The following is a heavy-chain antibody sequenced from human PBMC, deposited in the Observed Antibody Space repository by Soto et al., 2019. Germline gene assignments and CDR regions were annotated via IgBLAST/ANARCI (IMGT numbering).Heavy chain of an antibody. CDR2: VYNSGST. V-gene: IGHV4-30-4*01. CDR3: ARGPAGDKVDY. CDR1: GGSISSGGYF. D-gene: IGHD7-27*01. Sequence: QVQLQESGPGLVEPSQTLSLTCTVSGGSISSGGYFWSWIRQPPGKGLEWIGHVYNSGSTYSNPSLTSRVTISVDTSKNQFSLRLSFVTAADTAVYYCARGPAGDKVDYWGQGTLVTVSS. J-gene: IGHJ4*02.